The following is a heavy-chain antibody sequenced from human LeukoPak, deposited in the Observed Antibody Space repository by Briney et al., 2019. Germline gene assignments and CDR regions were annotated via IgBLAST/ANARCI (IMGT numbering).Heavy chain of an antibody. CDR1: GFTFSSHD. CDR2: ISSSGSTI. CDR3: AELGITMIGGV. J-gene: IGHJ6*04. V-gene: IGHV3-48*03. D-gene: IGHD3-10*02. Sequence: PGGSLRLSCATSGFTFSSHDMNWVRQAPGKGLEWVSYISSSGSTIYYADSVKGRFTISRDNAKNSLYLQMNSLGAEDTAVYYCAELGITMIGGVWGKGTTVTISS.